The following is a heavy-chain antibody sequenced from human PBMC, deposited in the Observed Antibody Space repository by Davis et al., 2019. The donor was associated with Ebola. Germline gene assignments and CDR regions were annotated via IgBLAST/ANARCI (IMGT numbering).Heavy chain of an antibody. D-gene: IGHD2-15*01. CDR3: AREDASSTSADY. CDR1: GGSISSYY. V-gene: IGHV4-59*01. CDR2: IYSSGIT. J-gene: IGHJ4*02. Sequence: SETLSLTCTVSGGSISSYYWSWIRQSPGKGLEWIGYIYSSGITNYNPSLKSRVTISIDTSESQLSLKVSSVTAADTAVYYCAREDASSTSADYWGQGILVTVSS.